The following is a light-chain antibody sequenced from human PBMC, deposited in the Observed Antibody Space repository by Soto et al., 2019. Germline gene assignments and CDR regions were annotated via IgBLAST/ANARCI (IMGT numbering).Light chain of an antibody. CDR2: TAS. CDR3: QQSYSTPRT. CDR1: QTISSW. Sequence: DIQVTQSPSTLSGSVGGRFTITCLAIQTISSWLAWYQQKPGKAPKLLIYTASSLQSGVPSRFSGSGSGTDSTLTISSLQPEDFATYYCQQSYSTPRTFGQGTKVDIK. J-gene: IGKJ1*01. V-gene: IGKV1-39*01.